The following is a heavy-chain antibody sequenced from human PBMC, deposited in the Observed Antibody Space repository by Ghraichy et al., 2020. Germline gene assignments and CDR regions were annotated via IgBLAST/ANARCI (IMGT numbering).Heavy chain of an antibody. CDR3: ARGPRGDSYGDY. CDR1: GYTFSSYD. CDR2: MNPNSGNT. Sequence: ASVKVSCKASGYTFSSYDITWVRQATGQGLKWMGWMNPNSGNTGYAQNFQGRVTMTRTTSISTAYMELSSLRSEDTAVYYCARGPRGDSYGDYWGQGTLVTVSS. J-gene: IGHJ4*02. D-gene: IGHD5-18*01. V-gene: IGHV1-8*01.